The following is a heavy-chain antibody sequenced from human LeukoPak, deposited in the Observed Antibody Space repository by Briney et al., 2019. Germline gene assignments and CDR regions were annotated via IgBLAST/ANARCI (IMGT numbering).Heavy chain of an antibody. J-gene: IGHJ4*02. Sequence: GGSLRLSCAASGFIFSSYGMHWVRQAPGKGLEWVAFIRYDGSNKYYADSVKGRFTISRDNSKNTLYLQMNSLRAEDTAVYYCAKRPPLGYCSSTSCYRGYYFDYWGQGTLVTVSS. CDR2: IRYDGSNK. CDR3: AKRPPLGYCSSTSCYRGYYFDY. V-gene: IGHV3-30*02. CDR1: GFIFSSYG. D-gene: IGHD2-2*02.